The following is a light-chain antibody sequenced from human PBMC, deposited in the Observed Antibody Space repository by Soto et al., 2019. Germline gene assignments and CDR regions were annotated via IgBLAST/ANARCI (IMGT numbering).Light chain of an antibody. Sequence: EIVMTQSPATLSVSPGERATLSCRASQSVSSNLAWYQQKPGQAPRLLIYDASTRATGIPARFSGSGSGTEYPLTISSLQSEDSAVYYCQQCSWHPFTVTFGGGTKVEMK. CDR2: DAS. CDR1: QSVSSN. CDR3: QQCSWHPFTVT. J-gene: IGKJ4*01. V-gene: IGKV3-15*01.